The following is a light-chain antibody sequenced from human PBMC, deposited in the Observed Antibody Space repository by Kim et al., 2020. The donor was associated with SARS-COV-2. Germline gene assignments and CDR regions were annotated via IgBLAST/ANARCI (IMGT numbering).Light chain of an antibody. CDR3: QSADSSGTYDV. CDR1: ALPNQY. V-gene: IGLV3-25*03. Sequence: PGPTAKITCSGDALPNQYAYWYQQKPCQAPVLVIYKDSERPSGIPERFSGSSSGTTVTLTISGVQAEDEADYYCQSADSSGTYDVFGTGTKVTVL. CDR2: KDS. J-gene: IGLJ1*01.